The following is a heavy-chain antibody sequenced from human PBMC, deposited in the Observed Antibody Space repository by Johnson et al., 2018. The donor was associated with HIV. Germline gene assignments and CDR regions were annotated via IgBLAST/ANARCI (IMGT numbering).Heavy chain of an antibody. CDR2: ISYDGSNK. V-gene: IGHV3-30*04. CDR3: AKDGGARGSSWYEGVFDI. J-gene: IGHJ3*02. Sequence: QMQLVESGGGVVQPGRSLRLSCAASGFTFSSYAMHWVRQAPGKGLAWVAVISYDGSNKYYADSVKGRFTISRANSKNTLYLQINSLRAEDTAVYYCAKDGGARGSSWYEGVFDIWGQGTMVTVSS. D-gene: IGHD6-13*01. CDR1: GFTFSSYA.